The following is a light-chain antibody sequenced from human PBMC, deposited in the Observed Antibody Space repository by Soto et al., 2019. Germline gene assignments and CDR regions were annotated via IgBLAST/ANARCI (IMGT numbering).Light chain of an antibody. J-gene: IGKJ4*01. CDR3: QQYDSYSPLT. CDR1: QSISKW. CDR2: DAS. Sequence: DIQITQSPSTLSLSVADRFTMTCRASQSISKWLAWYQQKPGTAPKLLIYDASNLESGVPSRFSGSGSGTEFTLTIRSLQPDDFATYYCQQYDSYSPLTFGGGTKVDI. V-gene: IGKV1-5*01.